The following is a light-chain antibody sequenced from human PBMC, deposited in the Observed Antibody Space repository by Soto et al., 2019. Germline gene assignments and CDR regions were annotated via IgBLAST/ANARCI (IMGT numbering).Light chain of an antibody. V-gene: IGLV1-44*01. CDR3: AVWDDSLNGRV. Sequence: QLVLTQPPSASGTPGQRVTISCSGSSSNIGSNTVNWYQQLPGTAPKLLIYSNNQRPSGVPDRFSGSKSGTSASLAISGLQSEDEADYYCAVWDDSLNGRVFGGGTKLTVL. CDR2: SNN. CDR1: SSNIGSNT. J-gene: IGLJ2*01.